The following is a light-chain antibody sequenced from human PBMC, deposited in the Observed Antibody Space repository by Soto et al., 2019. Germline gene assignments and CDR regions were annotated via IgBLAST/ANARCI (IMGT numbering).Light chain of an antibody. CDR3: CSYAGSTILA. V-gene: IGLV2-23*01. CDR2: EGS. Sequence: QSALTQPASVSGSPGQSITISCTGTANDIGRYNLVSWYQQYPGKAPKLIIYEGSKRPSGISNRFSGSKSGNTASLTISGLQAEDGTDYYCCSYAGSTILAFGSGTKLTVL. CDR1: ANDIGRYNL. J-gene: IGLJ1*01.